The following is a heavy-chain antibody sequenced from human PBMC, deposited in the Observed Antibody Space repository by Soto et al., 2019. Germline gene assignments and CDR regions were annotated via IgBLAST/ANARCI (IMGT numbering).Heavy chain of an antibody. CDR3: ARGRWSTRNANDYLDD. Sequence: VQSGAEVKKPGASVKLSCKASGYTFTDYAMNWVRQAPGQRPEWMGWINAGNGNTKYSQKFQGRVTITRDTSASTAYMELSSLRSEDTALYYCARGRWSTRNANDYLDDWGQGTLVTVSS. J-gene: IGHJ4*02. V-gene: IGHV1-3*01. D-gene: IGHD2-15*01. CDR2: INAGNGNT. CDR1: GYTFTDYA.